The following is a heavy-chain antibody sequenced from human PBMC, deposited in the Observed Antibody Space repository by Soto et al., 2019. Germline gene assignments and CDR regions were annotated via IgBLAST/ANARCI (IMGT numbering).Heavy chain of an antibody. CDR3: ARGSGIVALPGELEDVKYDY. CDR1: GQSFSGHS. J-gene: IGHJ4*02. V-gene: IGHV4-34*01. Sequence: QVQLQQWGAGLVKPSETLSLSCAVYGQSFSGHSWAWIRQPPGKGLEWIGEINESGSTYYNPSLKSRVTISTDTSKNQFSLWMSSVSAADTAAYFCARGSGIVALPGELEDVKYDYWGQGTLVNVSS. CDR2: INESGST. D-gene: IGHD1-1*01.